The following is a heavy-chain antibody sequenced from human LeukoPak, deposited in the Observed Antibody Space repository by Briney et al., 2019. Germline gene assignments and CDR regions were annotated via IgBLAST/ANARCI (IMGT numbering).Heavy chain of an antibody. Sequence: KSGGSLRLSCTASGFTFSSHAMTWVRQAPGKGLEWVSGISGSGSSTYYADSVKCRFTISRDNSKNTLYLQVNSLRAEDAAVYYCAKVRLLWFGELLSRGLETFDIWGQGTMVTVSS. J-gene: IGHJ3*02. CDR1: GFTFSSHA. CDR3: AKVRLLWFGELLSRGLETFDI. V-gene: IGHV3-23*01. D-gene: IGHD3-10*01. CDR2: ISGSGSST.